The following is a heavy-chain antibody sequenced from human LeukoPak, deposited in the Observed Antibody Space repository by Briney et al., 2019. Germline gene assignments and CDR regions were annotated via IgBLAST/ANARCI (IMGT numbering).Heavy chain of an antibody. CDR1: GYTFTGYY. J-gene: IGHJ6*02. V-gene: IGHV1-2*02. Sequence: ASVKVSCKASGYTFTGYYMHWVRQAPGQGLEWMGWINPNSGGTNYAQKFQGRVTMTRDTSIGTAYMELSRLRSEDTAVYYCARADGDPWYYYGMDVWGQGTTVTVSS. CDR3: ARADGDPWYYYGMDV. D-gene: IGHD4-17*01. CDR2: INPNSGGT.